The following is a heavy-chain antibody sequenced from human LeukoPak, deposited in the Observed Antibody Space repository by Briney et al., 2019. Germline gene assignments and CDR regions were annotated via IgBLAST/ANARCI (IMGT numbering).Heavy chain of an antibody. CDR3: ARNGPVGTTNYFYMDV. Sequence: GGSLRLSCAASVFTFSSYAMNWVRHAPGKGLEFGSAIDRNVVGTYYANSVQGRFTISRDNSKNKLYLQMGSLRPEDTAIYFCARNGPVGTTNYFYMDVWGKGTTVTISS. CDR2: IDRNVVGT. V-gene: IGHV3-64*01. J-gene: IGHJ6*03. D-gene: IGHD1-26*01. CDR1: VFTFSSYA.